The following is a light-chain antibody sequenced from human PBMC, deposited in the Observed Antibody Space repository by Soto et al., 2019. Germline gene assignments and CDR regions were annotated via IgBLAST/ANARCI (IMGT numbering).Light chain of an antibody. V-gene: IGKV3-20*01. CDR2: DAS. Sequence: EIVMTQSPATLSVSPGESATLSCRASQSVSSNLAWYQQKPGQAPRLLIYDASSRATGIPDRFSGSGSGTDFTLTISRLEPEDSAVYFCQQYGTSPTFGQGTKVDIK. J-gene: IGKJ1*01. CDR3: QQYGTSPT. CDR1: QSVSSN.